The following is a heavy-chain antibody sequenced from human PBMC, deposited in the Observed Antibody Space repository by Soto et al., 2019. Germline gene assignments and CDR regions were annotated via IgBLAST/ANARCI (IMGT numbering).Heavy chain of an antibody. CDR3: AREETSYYGSGSYHGYYYYGMDV. CDR2: INPSGGST. CDR1: GYTFTGYY. J-gene: IGHJ6*02. Sequence: GASVKVSCKASGYTFTGYYMHWVRQPPAQGLDWMGIINPSGGSTSYAQKFQGRVTMTRDTYTSTVYMELSSLRSADKAVYYCAREETSYYGSGSYHGYYYYGMDVWGQGTTVTVSS. V-gene: IGHV1-46*01. D-gene: IGHD3-10*01.